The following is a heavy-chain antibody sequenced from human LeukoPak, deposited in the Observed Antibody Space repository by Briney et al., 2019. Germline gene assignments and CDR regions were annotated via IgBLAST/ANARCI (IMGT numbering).Heavy chain of an antibody. CDR3: AKDNGYCTSTSCFLEY. J-gene: IGHJ4*02. D-gene: IGHD2-2*03. CDR2: ISGSGGST. V-gene: IGHV3-23*01. Sequence: PGGSLRLSCVASGFTFNSYAMSWVRQAPGKGLEWVSAISGSGGSTYYADYVKGRFTISRDNSKSTLYVQMNSLGAEDTALYYCAKDNGYCTSTSCFLEYWGQGTLVTVSS. CDR1: GFTFNSYA.